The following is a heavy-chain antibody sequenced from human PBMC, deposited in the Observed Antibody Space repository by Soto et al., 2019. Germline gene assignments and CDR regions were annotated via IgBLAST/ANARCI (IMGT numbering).Heavy chain of an antibody. CDR1: GFTFSNDG. D-gene: IGHD1-1*01. CDR3: ARGGTPYFDC. CDR2: ISSDGRNE. V-gene: IGHV3-30*03. J-gene: IGHJ4*02. Sequence: PGGSLRLSCVASGFTFSNDGMLWVRQAPGKGLEWVTTISSDGRNEHYADSVKGRFTVSRDNSKNMLFLQMDSLRDEDTGVYYCARGGTPYFDCWGQGTLVTVSS.